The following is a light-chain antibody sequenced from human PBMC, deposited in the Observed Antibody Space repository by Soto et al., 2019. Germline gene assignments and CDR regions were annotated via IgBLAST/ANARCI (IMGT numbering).Light chain of an antibody. V-gene: IGLV7-46*01. J-gene: IGLJ2*01. CDR1: TGAVTSGHY. CDR3: LLSYSVARGV. CDR2: DTS. Sequence: QAVVTQEPSLTVSPGGTVTLTCGSSTGAVTSGHYPYWFQQKPGQAPRTLIYDTSNKHSWTPARFSGFLLGGKAALTLSGAQPEDEAEYYCLLSYSVARGVFGGGTKLTVL.